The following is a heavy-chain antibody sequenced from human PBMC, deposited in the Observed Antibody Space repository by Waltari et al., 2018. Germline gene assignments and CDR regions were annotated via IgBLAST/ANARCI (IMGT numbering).Heavy chain of an antibody. V-gene: IGHV3-74*01. J-gene: IGHJ4*02. CDR3: ARGVMVRGVITDY. D-gene: IGHD3-10*01. Sequence: EVQLVESGGGLVQPGGSLRLSWAASGFTFSTSWLPWVRQAPGKGLVWVSRINSDGSSTSYADSVKGRFTISRDNAKNTLYLQMNSLRAEDTAVYYCARGVMVRGVITDYWGQGTLVTVSS. CDR1: GFTFSTSW. CDR2: INSDGSST.